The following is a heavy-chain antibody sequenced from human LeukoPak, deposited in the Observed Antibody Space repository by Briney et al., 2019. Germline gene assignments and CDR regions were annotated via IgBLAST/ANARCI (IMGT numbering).Heavy chain of an antibody. CDR3: AAESRNHREFDP. CDR2: IVVGSGNT. D-gene: IGHD1-14*01. Sequence: GASVKVSRKASGFTFTSSAVQWVRQARGQRLEWIGWIVVGSGNTNYAQKFQERVTITRDMSTSTAYMELSSLRSEDTAVYYCAAESRNHREFDPWGQGTLVTVSS. CDR1: GFTFTSSA. J-gene: IGHJ5*02. V-gene: IGHV1-58*01.